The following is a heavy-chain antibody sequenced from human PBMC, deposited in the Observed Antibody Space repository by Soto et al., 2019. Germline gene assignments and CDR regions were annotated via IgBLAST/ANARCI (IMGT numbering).Heavy chain of an antibody. CDR3: ARYKDYYDSSGYYSLFDY. V-gene: IGHV1-69*01. CDR2: IIPIFGTA. J-gene: IGHJ4*02. Sequence: QVQLVQSGAEVKKPGSSVKVSRKASGGTFSSYAISWVRQAPGQGLEWMGGIIPIFGTAKYAQKFQGRVTITADESTSTAYMELSSLRSEDTAVYYCARYKDYYDSSGYYSLFDYWGQGTLVTVSS. CDR1: GGTFSSYA. D-gene: IGHD3-22*01.